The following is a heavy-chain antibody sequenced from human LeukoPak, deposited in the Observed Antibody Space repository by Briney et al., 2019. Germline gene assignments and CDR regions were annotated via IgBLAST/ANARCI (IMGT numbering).Heavy chain of an antibody. Sequence: ASVKVSCKASGYTFTGYYMHWVRQAPGQGLEWMGWINPNSGGTNYAQKFQGRVTMTRDTSISIAYMDLSRLRSDDTAVYYCARVFVSGWYVPFDYWGQGTLVTVSS. V-gene: IGHV1-2*02. J-gene: IGHJ4*02. CDR1: GYTFTGYY. CDR3: ARVFVSGWYVPFDY. CDR2: INPNSGGT. D-gene: IGHD6-19*01.